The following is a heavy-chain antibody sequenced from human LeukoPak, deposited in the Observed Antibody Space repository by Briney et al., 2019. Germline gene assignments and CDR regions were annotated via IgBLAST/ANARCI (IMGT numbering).Heavy chain of an antibody. D-gene: IGHD3-9*01. CDR2: INHSGST. Sequence: SETLSLTCAVYGGSFSGYYWSWIRQPPGKGLEWIGEINHSGSTNYNPSLKSRVTISVDTSKNQFSLKLSSVTAADTAVYYCARALGQLRYFVWFNAFDIWGQGTMVTVSS. V-gene: IGHV4-34*01. J-gene: IGHJ3*02. CDR1: GGSFSGYY. CDR3: ARALGQLRYFVWFNAFDI.